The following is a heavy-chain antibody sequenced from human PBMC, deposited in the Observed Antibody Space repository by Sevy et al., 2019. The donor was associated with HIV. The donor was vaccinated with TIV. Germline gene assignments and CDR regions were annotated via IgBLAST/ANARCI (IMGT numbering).Heavy chain of an antibody. Sequence: SETLSLTCTVSGGSISSYYWSWIRQPPGKGLEWIGYIYYSGSTNYNPSLKSRVTISVDTSKNQFSLKLSSVTAADTAVYYCARGHSGKRAFDIWGQGTMVTVSS. J-gene: IGHJ3*02. V-gene: IGHV4-59*01. CDR1: GGSISSYY. D-gene: IGHD3-10*01. CDR2: IYYSGST. CDR3: ARGHSGKRAFDI.